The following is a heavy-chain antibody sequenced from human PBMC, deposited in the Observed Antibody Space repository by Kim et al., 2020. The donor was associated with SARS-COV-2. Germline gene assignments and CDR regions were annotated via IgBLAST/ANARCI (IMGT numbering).Heavy chain of an antibody. CDR1: GFTFSSYG. Sequence: GGSLRLSCAASGFTFSSYGMHWVRQAPGKGLEWVAVISYDGSNKYYADSVKGRFTISRDNSKNTLYLQMNSLRAEDTAVYYCAKAALYDSSGYPFEDWGQGTLVTVSS. V-gene: IGHV3-30*18. D-gene: IGHD3-22*01. J-gene: IGHJ4*02. CDR3: AKAALYDSSGYPFED. CDR2: ISYDGSNK.